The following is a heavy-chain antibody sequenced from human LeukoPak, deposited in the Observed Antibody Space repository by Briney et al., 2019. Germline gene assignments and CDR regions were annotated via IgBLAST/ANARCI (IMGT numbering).Heavy chain of an antibody. CDR1: GFTFNSYS. CDR3: AKDHDYGDY. J-gene: IGHJ4*02. Sequence: PGGSLRLSCAASGFTFNSYSMNWTRQAPGKGLEWVSAISGSGGSTYYADSVKGRFTISRDNSKNTLYLQMNSLRAEDTAVYYCAKDHDYGDYWGQGTLVTVSS. V-gene: IGHV3-23*01. CDR2: ISGSGGST.